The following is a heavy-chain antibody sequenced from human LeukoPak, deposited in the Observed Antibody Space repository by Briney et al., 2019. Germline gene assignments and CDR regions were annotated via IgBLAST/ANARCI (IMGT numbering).Heavy chain of an antibody. Sequence: PGGSLRLSCAASGLPFSFYWMSWVRQAPGKGLEWVANIKQDGSEKYYINSVKGRSTISRDNAENPLYLQMNSLRAEDTAVYYCARDGCSSTSCYTRGDVWGKGTTVTVSS. D-gene: IGHD2-2*01. CDR2: IKQDGSEK. V-gene: IGHV3-7*01. CDR3: ARDGCSSTSCYTRGDV. J-gene: IGHJ6*04. CDR1: GLPFSFYW.